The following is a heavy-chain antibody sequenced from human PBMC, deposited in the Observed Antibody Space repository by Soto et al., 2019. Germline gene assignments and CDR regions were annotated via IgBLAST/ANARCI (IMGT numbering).Heavy chain of an antibody. V-gene: IGHV5-10-1*01. CDR3: VGEISVAGTRSNNF. J-gene: IGHJ4*02. Sequence: GESLKISCKGSGYSFTSYWIAWVRQMPGKGLEWMGRIDPSDSYTNYSPSFRGHVTISADMSTSTAYLLWKSLEASDTAMYYCVGEISVAGTRSNNFWGLGTPVTVSS. CDR2: IDPSDSYT. D-gene: IGHD6-19*01. CDR1: GYSFTSYW.